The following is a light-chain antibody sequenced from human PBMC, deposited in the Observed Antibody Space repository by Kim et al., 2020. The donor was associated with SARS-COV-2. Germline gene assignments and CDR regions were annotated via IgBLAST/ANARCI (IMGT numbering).Light chain of an antibody. Sequence: SSELTQDPAVSVALGQTVRITCQGDSVRKNFATWYQQKPGQAPVLVFYGRNFRPSGIPDRFSGSNSDNTASLTITGAQAGDEADYYCSSRDGDSYHHVFGAGTKVTVL. CDR2: GRN. J-gene: IGLJ1*01. V-gene: IGLV3-19*01. CDR1: SVRKNF. CDR3: SSRDGDSYHHV.